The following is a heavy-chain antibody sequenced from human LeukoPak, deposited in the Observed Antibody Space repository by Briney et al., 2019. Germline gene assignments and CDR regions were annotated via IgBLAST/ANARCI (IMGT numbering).Heavy chain of an antibody. CDR2: ISGSSSYT. V-gene: IGHV3-11*06. CDR3: AREFGGTAYGDYVRSFQH. J-gene: IGHJ1*01. CDR1: GFTFSDYY. Sequence: GGSLRLSCAASGFTFSDYYMSWIRQAPGKGLEWVSYISGSSSYTNYADSVKGRFTISRDNAKNSLYLQMNSLRAEDTAVYYCAREFGGTAYGDYVRSFQHWGQGTLVTVSS. D-gene: IGHD4-17*01.